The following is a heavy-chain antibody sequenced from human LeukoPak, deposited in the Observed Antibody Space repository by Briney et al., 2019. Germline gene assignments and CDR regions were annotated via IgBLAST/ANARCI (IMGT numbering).Heavy chain of an antibody. J-gene: IGHJ3*02. CDR2: INPNSGDT. V-gene: IGHV1-2*02. D-gene: IGHD6-13*01. CDR1: GYTFTGYY. CDR3: ARGETEETGTRPDAFDI. Sequence: ASVKVSCKASGYTFTGYYMHRVRQAPGQGLEWMGWINPNSGDTKYAQKFQGRVTMTRDTSISTAYMELTRLRSDDSAVYYCARGETEETGTRPDAFDIWGQGTMVTVSS.